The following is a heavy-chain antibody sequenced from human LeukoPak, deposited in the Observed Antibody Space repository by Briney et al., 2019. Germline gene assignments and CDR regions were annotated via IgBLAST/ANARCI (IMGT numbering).Heavy chain of an antibody. D-gene: IGHD4-23*01. V-gene: IGHV1-69*13. Sequence: SVKVSCKASGGTFSSYAISWVRQAPGQGLEWMGGIIPIFGTANYAQKFQGRVTITADESTSTAYMELSSLRSEDTAVYFCARGWLAETTVVTPYNYWGQGTLVTVSS. J-gene: IGHJ4*02. CDR1: GGTFSSYA. CDR3: ARGWLAETTVVTPYNY. CDR2: IIPIFGTA.